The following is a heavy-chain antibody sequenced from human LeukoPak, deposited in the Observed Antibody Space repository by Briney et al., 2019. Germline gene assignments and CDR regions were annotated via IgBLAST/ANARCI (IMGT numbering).Heavy chain of an antibody. Sequence: GGSLRLSCAASGFTFSNYAVMWVRQAPGQGLEWVSAITSGGAPRYADSVKGRFTIPRDNSKNTLYLQMNSLRAEDTAQYFCARDPNGDYIGAFEFWGQGTVVTVSS. CDR1: GFTFSNYA. D-gene: IGHD4-17*01. V-gene: IGHV3-23*01. CDR3: ARDPNGDYIGAFEF. J-gene: IGHJ3*01. CDR2: ITSGGAP.